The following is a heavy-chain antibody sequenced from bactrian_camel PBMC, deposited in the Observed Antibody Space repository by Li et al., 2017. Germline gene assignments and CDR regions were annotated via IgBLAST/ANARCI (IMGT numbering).Heavy chain of an antibody. CDR1: GFTFNSDD. J-gene: IGHJ7*01. CDR2: IGSGGRTT. Sequence: VQLVESGGALVQPGGSLRLSCATSGFTFNSDDMSWVRQTPAKGLEWVSSIGSGGRTTFYADSVKDRFTISRDNAKNILYLQMNSLKPEDTAIYYCAAREGIYCSGGFNPPQEPDMDYWGRGTQVTVS. V-gene: IGHV3S40*01. D-gene: IGHD2*01.